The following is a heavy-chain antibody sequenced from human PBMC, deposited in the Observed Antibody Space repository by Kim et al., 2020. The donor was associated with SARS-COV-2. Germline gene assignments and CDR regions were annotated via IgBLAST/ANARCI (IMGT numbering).Heavy chain of an antibody. CDR2: INHSGST. D-gene: IGHD1-1*01. CDR1: GGSFSGYY. V-gene: IGHV4-34*01. CDR3: ARGIVPRRTGWPSTSPEKNWFDP. Sequence: SETLSLTCAVYGGSFSGYYWSWIRQPPGKGLEWIGEINHSGSTNYNPSLKSRVTISVDTSKNQFSLKLSSVTAADTAVYYCARGIVPRRTGWPSTSPEKNWFDPWGQGTLVTVSS. J-gene: IGHJ5*02.